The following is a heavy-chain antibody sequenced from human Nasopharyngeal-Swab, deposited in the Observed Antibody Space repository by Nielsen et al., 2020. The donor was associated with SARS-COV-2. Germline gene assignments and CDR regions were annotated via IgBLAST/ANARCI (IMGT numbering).Heavy chain of an antibody. CDR3: ARGSGDGVVDY. V-gene: IGHV3-13*05. D-gene: IGHD1-26*01. J-gene: IGHJ4*02. CDR1: GFTFSSYD. CDR2: IGTAGDP. Sequence: GGSLRLCCAASGFTFSSYDMHWVRQATGKGLEWVSAIGTAGDPYYPGTVKGRFTISRENAKNSLYLQMNSLRAGDTAVYYCARGSGDGVVDYWGQGTLVTVSS.